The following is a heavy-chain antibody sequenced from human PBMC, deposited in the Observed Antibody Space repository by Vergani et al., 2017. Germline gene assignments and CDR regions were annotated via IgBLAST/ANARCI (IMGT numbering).Heavy chain of an antibody. Sequence: QVQLQESGPGLVKPSENLSLTCAVSGYSISSGYYWGWIRQPPGKGLEWIGSIYHSGSTYYNPSLKSRVTISVDTSKNQFSLKLSSVTAADTAVYYCARDLSQYSSSWFPGWFDPWGQGTLVTVSS. J-gene: IGHJ5*02. CDR1: GYSISSGYY. CDR3: ARDLSQYSSSWFPGWFDP. V-gene: IGHV4-38-2*02. D-gene: IGHD6-13*01. CDR2: IYHSGST.